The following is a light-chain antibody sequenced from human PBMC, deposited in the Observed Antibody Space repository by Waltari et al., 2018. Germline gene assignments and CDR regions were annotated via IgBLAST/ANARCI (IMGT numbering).Light chain of an antibody. CDR1: SRDVGGYNY. Sequence: QSALTQPASVSGSPGQSITIPCTAPSRDVGGYNYVSWYQQHPGKTPTLMISDVNKRPSGVSNRFSGSKSDNTASLTISGLQAEDEAHYYCTSFTRSSTIVFGGGTKLTVL. J-gene: IGLJ2*01. CDR2: DVN. V-gene: IGLV2-14*03. CDR3: TSFTRSSTIV.